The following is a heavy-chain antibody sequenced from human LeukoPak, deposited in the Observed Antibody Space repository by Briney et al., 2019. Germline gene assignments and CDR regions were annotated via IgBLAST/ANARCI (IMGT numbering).Heavy chain of an antibody. Sequence: ASVKVSCKASGYSFTGDYMHWVRQAPGQGLEWMGWINPNTGGTNYAQKFQGRVTMTRDTSISTAYMELSRLTSDDTAVYYCARDRVVVTFYGMDVWGQGTTVTVSS. J-gene: IGHJ6*02. CDR2: INPNTGGT. V-gene: IGHV1-2*02. CDR3: ARDRVVVTFYGMDV. CDR1: GYSFTGDY. D-gene: IGHD3-16*02.